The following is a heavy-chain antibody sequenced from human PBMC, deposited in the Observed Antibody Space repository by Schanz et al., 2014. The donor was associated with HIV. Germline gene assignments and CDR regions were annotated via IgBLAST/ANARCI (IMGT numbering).Heavy chain of an antibody. V-gene: IGHV3-30*03. D-gene: IGHD3-22*01. CDR1: GFTFSSYG. Sequence: VQLVESGGGLVQPGRSLRLSCAASGFTFSSYGMHWVRQAPGKGLEWVAVISYHGTNKYYADSVKGRFTISRDNSKNTLYLQMNSLRAEDTAVYYCARDVSHDSSGHYSDYYYGMDVWGQGTTVTVSS. J-gene: IGHJ6*02. CDR2: ISYHGTNK. CDR3: ARDVSHDSSGHYSDYYYGMDV.